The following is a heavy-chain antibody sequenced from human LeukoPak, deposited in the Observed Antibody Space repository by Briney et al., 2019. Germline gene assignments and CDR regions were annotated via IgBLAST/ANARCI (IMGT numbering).Heavy chain of an antibody. V-gene: IGHV1-69*04. CDR2: IIPILGIA. CDR1: GGTFSSYA. J-gene: IGHJ4*02. Sequence: ASVKVSCKASGGTFSSYAISWVRQAPGQGLEWMGRIIPILGIANYAQKFQGRVTITADKSTSTAYMELSSLRSEGTAVYYCARDPTGYCSGGSCYSGPVDYWGQGTLVTVSS. CDR3: ARDPTGYCSGGSCYSGPVDY. D-gene: IGHD2-15*01.